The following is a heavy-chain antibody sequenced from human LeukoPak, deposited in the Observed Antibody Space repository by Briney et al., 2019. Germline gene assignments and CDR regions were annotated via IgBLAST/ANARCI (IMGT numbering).Heavy chain of an antibody. V-gene: IGHV3-30*18. D-gene: IGHD2-21*02. J-gene: IGHJ4*02. CDR1: GFTFDRHA. CDR3: AKDLLAVTAPKAYFDF. CDR2: ISYDGSEK. Sequence: GGSLRLSCAASGFTFDRHAMCWVRQAPGKGLVWVAGISYDGSEKYYAESVKGRFTISRDYSKTTVYLQMNSLEIEDTAVYYCAKDLLAVTAPKAYFDFWGQGTLVTVSS.